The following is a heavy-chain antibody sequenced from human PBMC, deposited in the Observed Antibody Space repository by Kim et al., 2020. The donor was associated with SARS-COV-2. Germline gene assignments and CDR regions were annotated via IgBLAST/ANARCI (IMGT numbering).Heavy chain of an antibody. J-gene: IGHJ2*01. CDR1: GGSISNYY. CDR3: ARDGRYYFDSGGYRYFDL. Sequence: SETLSLTCTVSGGSISNYYWSWIRQPPGKGLEWIGHINYSGSTNYNPSLKSRVTISVDTSKNQFSLKLSSVTAADTAVYYYARDGRYYFDSGGYRYFDLWGRGTLVTVSS. CDR2: INYSGST. V-gene: IGHV4-59*13. D-gene: IGHD3-22*01.